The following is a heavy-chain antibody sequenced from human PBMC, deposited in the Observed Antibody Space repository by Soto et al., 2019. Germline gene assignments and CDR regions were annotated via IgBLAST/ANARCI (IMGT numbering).Heavy chain of an antibody. Sequence: EVQLLESGGGLVQPGGSLRLSCAASGFTFSNFAMSWVRRAPGKGLEWVSAIGGTSGSTYYTDSVKGLFTISRDNSKSTLCLKINSLRGEDTAVYYYAKRRGDGYFDLWGRGTLVTVSS. CDR2: IGGTSGST. CDR3: AKRRGDGYFDL. J-gene: IGHJ2*01. D-gene: IGHD2-21*02. V-gene: IGHV3-23*01. CDR1: GFTFSNFA.